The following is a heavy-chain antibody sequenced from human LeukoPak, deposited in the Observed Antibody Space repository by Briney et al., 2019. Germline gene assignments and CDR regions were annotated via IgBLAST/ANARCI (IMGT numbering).Heavy chain of an antibody. D-gene: IGHD3-10*01. CDR1: GFTFSSYW. V-gene: IGHV3-74*01. CDR2: INSDGSST. CDR3: ARFNTYYYGSGSYRAFDY. Sequence: GGSLRLSCAASGFTFSSYWMHWVRQAPGKGLVWVSRINSDGSSTSYADSVKGRFTISRDNAKNTLYLQMNSLRAEDTAVYYCARFNTYYYGSGSYRAFDYWGQRTLVTVSS. J-gene: IGHJ4*02.